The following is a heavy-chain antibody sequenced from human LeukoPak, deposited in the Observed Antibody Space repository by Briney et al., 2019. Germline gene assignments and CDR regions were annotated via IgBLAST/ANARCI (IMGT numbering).Heavy chain of an antibody. Sequence: ASVKVSCKASGYTFTSYAMNWVRQAPGQGLEWMGWINTNTGNPTYAQGFTGRFVFSLDTSVSTAYLQISSLKAEDTAVYYCTVVVTDPPFDYWGQGTLVTVSS. CDR1: GYTFTSYA. CDR2: INTNTGNP. V-gene: IGHV7-4-1*02. J-gene: IGHJ4*02. D-gene: IGHD2-21*02. CDR3: TVVVTDPPFDY.